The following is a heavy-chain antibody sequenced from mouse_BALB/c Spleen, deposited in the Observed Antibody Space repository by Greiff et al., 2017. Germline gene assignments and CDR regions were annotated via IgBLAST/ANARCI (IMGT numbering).Heavy chain of an antibody. Sequence: EVHLVESGGGLVKPGGSLKLSCAASGFTFSSYTMSWVRQTPEKRLEWVATISSGGSYTYYPDSVKGRFTISRDNAKNTLYLQMSSLKSEDTAMYYCTRGGDYRYEFAYWGQGTLVTVSA. CDR3: TRGGDYRYEFAY. D-gene: IGHD2-14*01. CDR1: GFTFSSYT. J-gene: IGHJ3*01. CDR2: ISSGGSYT. V-gene: IGHV5-6-4*01.